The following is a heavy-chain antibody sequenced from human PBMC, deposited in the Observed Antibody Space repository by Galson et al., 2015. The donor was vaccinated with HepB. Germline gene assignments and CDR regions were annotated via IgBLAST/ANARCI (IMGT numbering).Heavy chain of an antibody. CDR1: GFTFSSYG. Sequence: SLRLSCAASGFTFSSYGMHWVRQAPGKGLEWVAVISYDGSNKYYADSVKGRFTISRDNSKNTLYLQMDILRAEDTAMYYCAKGFRYTAMVNYFDYWGQGTLVTVSS. D-gene: IGHD5-18*01. V-gene: IGHV3-30*18. CDR3: AKGFRYTAMVNYFDY. CDR2: ISYDGSNK. J-gene: IGHJ4*02.